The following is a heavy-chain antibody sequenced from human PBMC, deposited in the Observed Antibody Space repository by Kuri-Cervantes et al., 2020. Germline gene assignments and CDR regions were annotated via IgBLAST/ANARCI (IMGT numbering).Heavy chain of an antibody. V-gene: IGHV4-30-4*08. CDR1: GGSISSGDYY. J-gene: IGHJ4*02. D-gene: IGHD1-26*01. CDR3: ARLIVGATDYAYYFDY. Sequence: LRLSCTVSGGSISSGDYYWSWIRQPPGKGLEWIGYIYSSGSTYYNPSLKSRVTISVDTSKNQFSLKLSSVTAADTAVYYCARLIVGATDYAYYFDYWGQGTLVTVSS. CDR2: IYSSGST.